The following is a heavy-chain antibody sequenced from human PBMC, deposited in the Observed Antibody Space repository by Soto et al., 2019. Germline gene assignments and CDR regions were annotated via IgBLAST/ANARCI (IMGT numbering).Heavy chain of an antibody. V-gene: IGHV4-30-4*01. J-gene: IGHJ6*02. CDR2: IYYSGST. Sequence: QVQLQESGPGLVKPSQTLSLTCTVSGGSISSGDYYWSWIRQPPGKGLEWIGYIYYSGSTYYNPSLMRLVTISVDTSKNQFPLKLSSVTAADTAVYYCAREGSSSSDYGMDVWGQGTTVTVSS. D-gene: IGHD6-6*01. CDR1: GGSISSGDYY. CDR3: AREGSSSSDYGMDV.